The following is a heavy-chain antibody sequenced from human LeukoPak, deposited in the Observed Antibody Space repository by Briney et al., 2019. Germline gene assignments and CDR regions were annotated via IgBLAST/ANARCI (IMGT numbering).Heavy chain of an antibody. Sequence: GGSLRLSCAASGFTFSIYNMNWVRQAPGKGLEWVSSISTSSTFIYYADSVKGRFTISRDNSKNTLYLQMNSLRAEDTAVYYCAKVVVPAAMTWFDPWGQGTLVTVSS. CDR1: GFTFSIYN. V-gene: IGHV3-21*04. CDR2: ISTSSTFI. D-gene: IGHD2-2*01. J-gene: IGHJ5*02. CDR3: AKVVVPAAMTWFDP.